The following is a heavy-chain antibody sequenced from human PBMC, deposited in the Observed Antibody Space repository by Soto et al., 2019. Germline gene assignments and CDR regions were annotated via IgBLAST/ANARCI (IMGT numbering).Heavy chain of an antibody. Sequence: GGSLRLSCAASGFDFDNYEMNWVRQAPGKGLEWISFISYSGSTIYFADSVRGRFSISRENSKNSLFLQMSSLRAEDSAIYYCARGAGFFYGVDVWGQGTTVTVSS. CDR2: ISYSGSTI. J-gene: IGHJ6*02. V-gene: IGHV3-48*03. CDR1: GFDFDNYE. CDR3: ARGAGFFYGVDV.